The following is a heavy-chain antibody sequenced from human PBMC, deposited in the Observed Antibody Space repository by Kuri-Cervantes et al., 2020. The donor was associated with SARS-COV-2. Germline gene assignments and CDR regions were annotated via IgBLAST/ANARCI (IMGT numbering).Heavy chain of an antibody. V-gene: IGHV3-7*01. CDR3: ARLYSSSSNYYYYYMDV. CDR2: IKQDGSEK. Sequence: GGSLRLSCAASGFTVSSNYMSWVRQAPGKGLEWVANIKQDGSEKYYVDSVKGRFTISRDNAKNSLYLQMNSLRAEDTAVYYCARLYSSSSNYYYYYMDVWGKGTTVTVSS. D-gene: IGHD6-6*01. J-gene: IGHJ6*03. CDR1: GFTVSSNY.